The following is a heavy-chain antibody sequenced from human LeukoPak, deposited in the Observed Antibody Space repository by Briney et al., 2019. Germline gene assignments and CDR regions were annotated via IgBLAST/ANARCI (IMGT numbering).Heavy chain of an antibody. CDR3: SRESGAFCPFGY. CDR2: IDHRGST. V-gene: IGHV4-34*01. J-gene: IGHJ4*02. CDR1: GGSLSGYY. D-gene: IGHD1-26*01. Sequence: SETLSLACAIYGGSLSGYYWSWIRQPPGKGLEWIGEIDHRGSTNYNPSLKTRVTMSLDESRNQLSLNLTSVTAADTAIYYCSRESGAFCPFGYWGQGTLVIVPP.